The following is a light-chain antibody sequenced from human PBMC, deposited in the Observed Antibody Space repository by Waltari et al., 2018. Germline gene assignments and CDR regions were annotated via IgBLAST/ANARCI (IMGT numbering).Light chain of an antibody. CDR1: QSVGRA. CDR2: DAS. J-gene: IGKJ1*01. CDR3: QMYVRLPVT. V-gene: IGKV3-20*01. Sequence: EIVLTQSPGTLALSPGESATLSCRASQSVGRALAWYQQKPGQAPRLLIYDASSSATGISDKYSGSGSGTDFSLTISRVEPEDFAVYFCQMYVRLPVTFGQGTKVEVK.